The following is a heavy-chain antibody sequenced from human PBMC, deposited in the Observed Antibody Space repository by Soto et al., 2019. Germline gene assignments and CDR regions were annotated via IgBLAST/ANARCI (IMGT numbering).Heavy chain of an antibody. V-gene: IGHV4-4*07. CDR3: ARVPRLSMTTVVIIDY. J-gene: IGHJ4*02. D-gene: IGHD4-17*01. Sequence: SETLSLTCTVSGGSISSYYWSWIRQPAGKGLEWIGRIYTSGSTNYNPSLKSRVTISVDKSKNQFSLKLSSVTAADTAVYYCARVPRLSMTTVVIIDYWGQGTLVTVSS. CDR2: IYTSGST. CDR1: GGSISSYY.